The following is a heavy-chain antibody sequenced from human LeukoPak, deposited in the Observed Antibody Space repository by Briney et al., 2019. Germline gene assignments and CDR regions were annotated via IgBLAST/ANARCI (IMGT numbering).Heavy chain of an antibody. J-gene: IGHJ4*02. CDR3: TRRSIAARTFDY. D-gene: IGHD6-6*01. V-gene: IGHV3-49*03. Sequence: QPGRSLRLSCPASGFTFGDYAMSWFRPAPGKGLEWVGFIRSKAYGGTTEYAASVKGRFTISRDDSKSIAYLQMNSLKTEDTAVYYCTRRSIAARTFDYWGQGTLVTVSS. CDR1: GFTFGDYA. CDR2: IRSKAYGGTT.